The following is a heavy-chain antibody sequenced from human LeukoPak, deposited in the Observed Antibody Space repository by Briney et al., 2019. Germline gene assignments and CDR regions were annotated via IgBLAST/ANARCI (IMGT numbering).Heavy chain of an antibody. D-gene: IGHD3-10*01. CDR2: INPNSGGT. J-gene: IGHJ3*02. Sequence: ASVKVSCKASGYTFTGYYMHWVRQAPGQGLEWMGWINPNSGGTNYAQKFQGRVTMTRDTSISTAYMELSRLRSDDTAVYYCARDLVEVRAFDIWGQGTMVTVSS. CDR1: GYTFTGYY. CDR3: ARDLVEVRAFDI. V-gene: IGHV1-2*02.